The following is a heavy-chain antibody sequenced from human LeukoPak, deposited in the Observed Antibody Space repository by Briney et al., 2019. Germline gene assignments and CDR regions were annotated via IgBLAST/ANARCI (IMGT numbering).Heavy chain of an antibody. CDR1: GGSISSGSYY. Sequence: SQTLSLTCTVSGGSISSGSYYWSWIRQPAGKGLEWIGRIYTSGSTNYNPSLKSRVTISVDTSKNQFSLKLSSVTAADTAVYYCAKDYYGLGGYYTDYWGQGTLVTVSS. V-gene: IGHV4-61*02. J-gene: IGHJ4*02. D-gene: IGHD3-10*01. CDR3: AKDYYGLGGYYTDY. CDR2: IYTSGST.